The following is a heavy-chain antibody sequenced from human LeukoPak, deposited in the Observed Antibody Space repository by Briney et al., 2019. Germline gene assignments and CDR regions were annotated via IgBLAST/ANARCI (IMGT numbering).Heavy chain of an antibody. CDR1: GGSITNSNW. D-gene: IGHD3-16*02. Sequence: SGNLSLTCAVSGGSITNSNWWRWVRQPPGKGLEWIGENSHGASTTYDPSVKSRVPISIDTAKNQFSLKLSSVTAADTAVYYCARGSTTDDYVWGSYRYSYAYGMDVWGQGTTVTAS. CDR2: NSHGAST. CDR3: ARGSTTDDYVWGSYRYSYAYGMDV. V-gene: IGHV4-4*02. J-gene: IGHJ6*02.